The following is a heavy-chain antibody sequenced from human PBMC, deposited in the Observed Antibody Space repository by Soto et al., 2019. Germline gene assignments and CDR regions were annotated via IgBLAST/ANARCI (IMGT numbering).Heavy chain of an antibody. CDR1: GFTFSSYG. V-gene: IGHV3-33*08. J-gene: IGHJ4*02. Sequence: GGSLRLSCAASGFTFSSYGMHWVRRAPGKGLEWVAVIWYDGSNKYYADSVKGRFTISRDNSKNTLYLQMNSLRAEDTAVYYCARDRGGWNFDYWGQGTLVTVSS. D-gene: IGHD6-19*01. CDR3: ARDRGGWNFDY. CDR2: IWYDGSNK.